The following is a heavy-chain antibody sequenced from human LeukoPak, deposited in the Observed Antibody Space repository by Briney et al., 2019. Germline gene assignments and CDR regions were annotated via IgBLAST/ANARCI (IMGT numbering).Heavy chain of an antibody. J-gene: IGHJ4*02. CDR1: GGSISSTNYY. CDR2: IYYSGST. Sequence: NTSQTLSLTCTVSGGSISSTNYYWGWIRQPPGKGLEWIGSIYYSGSTYYNPFLKSRVTISVDTSKNQFSLKLSSMTAADTAVYYCASLRLSSGSLEFDYWGQGTLVTVSS. D-gene: IGHD6-19*01. V-gene: IGHV4-39*01. CDR3: ASLRLSSGSLEFDY.